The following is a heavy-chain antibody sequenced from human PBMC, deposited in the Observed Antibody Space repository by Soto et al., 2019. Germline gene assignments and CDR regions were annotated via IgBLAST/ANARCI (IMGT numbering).Heavy chain of an antibody. Sequence: QVQLVESGGGVVQPGRSPRLSCAASGFTFSSYGMHWVRQAPGKGLEWVAVISYDGSNKYYADSVKGRFTISRDNSKNTLYLQMNSLRAEDTAVYYCAKDFSGGSYYTADYWGQGTLVTVSS. D-gene: IGHD1-26*01. CDR1: GFTFSSYG. V-gene: IGHV3-30*18. CDR2: ISYDGSNK. J-gene: IGHJ4*02. CDR3: AKDFSGGSYYTADY.